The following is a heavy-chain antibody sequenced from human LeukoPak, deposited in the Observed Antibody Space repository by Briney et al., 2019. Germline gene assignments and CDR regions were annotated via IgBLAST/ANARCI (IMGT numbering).Heavy chain of an antibody. CDR3: ARGDTAMVDDAFDI. J-gene: IGHJ3*02. CDR2: INPNSGGT. CDR1: GYTFTGYY. Sequence: ASVKVSCKASGYTFTGYYMHWVRQAPGQGLEWMGRINPNSGGTNYAQKFQGRVTMTRDTSISTAYMELSRLRSDDTAVYYCARGDTAMVDDAFDIWGQGTMVTASS. D-gene: IGHD5-18*01. V-gene: IGHV1-2*06.